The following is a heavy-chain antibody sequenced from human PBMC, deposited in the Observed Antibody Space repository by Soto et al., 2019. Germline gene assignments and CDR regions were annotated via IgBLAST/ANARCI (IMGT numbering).Heavy chain of an antibody. D-gene: IGHD5-12*01. J-gene: IGHJ3*02. CDR3: ARALGMATIGAFDI. Sequence: EVQLVESGGGLVKPGGSLRLSCAASGFTFSSYSMNWVRQAPGKGLECVSSISSSSSYIYYADSVKGRFTISRDNAKNSLYLKMNRLRAEDTAVYYCARALGMATIGAFDIWGQGTMVTVSS. CDR1: GFTFSSYS. CDR2: ISSSSSYI. V-gene: IGHV3-21*01.